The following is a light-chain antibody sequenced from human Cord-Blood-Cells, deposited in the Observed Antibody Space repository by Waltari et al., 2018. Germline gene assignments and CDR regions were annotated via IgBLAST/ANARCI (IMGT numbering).Light chain of an antibody. CDR2: EGS. Sequence: QSVLTQPASVSGSPGQSSPISCTGTSRDVGSYNLVSWYQQHPGKAPKRMIYEGSKRPSGVSNRFSGSKSGNTASLTISGLQAEDEADYYCCSYAGSSTSWVFGGGTKLTVL. CDR3: CSYAGSSTSWV. CDR1: SRDVGSYNL. V-gene: IGLV2-23*01. J-gene: IGLJ3*02.